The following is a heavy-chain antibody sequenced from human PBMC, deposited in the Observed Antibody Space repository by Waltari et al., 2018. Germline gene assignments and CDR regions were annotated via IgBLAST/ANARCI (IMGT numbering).Heavy chain of an antibody. J-gene: IGHJ4*02. D-gene: IGHD3-22*01. Sequence: YYTHWRRQAPGQGLQWMGLIRPSGDSTNYAQKFRGRVSMTRDTSTNTVYMEMGSLTSEDTAVYYCAREKKGGYFDYWGQGTPVTVSS. CDR3: AREKKGGYFDY. CDR2: IRPSGDST. V-gene: IGHV1-46*01. CDR1: YY.